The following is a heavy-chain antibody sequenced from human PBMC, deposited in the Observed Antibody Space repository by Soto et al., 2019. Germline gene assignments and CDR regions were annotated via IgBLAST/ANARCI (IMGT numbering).Heavy chain of an antibody. CDR2: IKTDGSIT. Sequence: EVQLVESGGGLVQPGGSLRLSCAASGFTFSSYWLHWVRQAPGKGLVWVSRIKTDGSITDYADSVKGRFTISRDNAKETLYLQMNSLSAEDTAVYYCAKREGNTYGLFHWGQGTLVTVSS. CDR1: GFTFSSYW. J-gene: IGHJ4*02. CDR3: AKREGNTYGLFH. V-gene: IGHV3-74*01. D-gene: IGHD5-18*01.